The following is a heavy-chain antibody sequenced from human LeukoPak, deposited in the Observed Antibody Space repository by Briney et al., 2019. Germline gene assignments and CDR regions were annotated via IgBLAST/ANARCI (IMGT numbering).Heavy chain of an antibody. D-gene: IGHD1-1*01. V-gene: IGHV4-39*07. CDR2: IYYSGST. J-gene: IGHJ4*02. CDR1: GGSISSSSYY. Sequence: PSETLSLTCTVSGGSISSSSYYWGWIRQPPGKGQEWIGSIYYSGSTYYNPSLKSRVTISVDTSKNQFSLKLSSVTAADTAVYYCASISGQHDYWGQGTLVTVSS. CDR3: ASISGQHDY.